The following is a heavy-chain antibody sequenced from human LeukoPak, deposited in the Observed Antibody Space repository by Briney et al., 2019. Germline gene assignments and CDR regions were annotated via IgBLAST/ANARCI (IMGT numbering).Heavy chain of an antibody. D-gene: IGHD1-26*01. J-gene: IGHJ4*02. CDR2: ISSSSDYI. CDR1: GFTFNTYS. Sequence: GGSLTLSCAASGFTFNTYSMNWVRQAPGKGLEWVSSISSSSDYIYYADSVKGRFTISRDNAKNSLYLQMNSLRVEDTAVYCCARVGNYYFWGQGTLVTVSS. CDR3: ARVGNYYF. V-gene: IGHV3-21*01.